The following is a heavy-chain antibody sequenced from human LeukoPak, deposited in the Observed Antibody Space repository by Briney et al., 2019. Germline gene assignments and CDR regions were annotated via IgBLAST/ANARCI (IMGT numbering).Heavy chain of an antibody. CDR2: IRSDSTII. V-gene: IGHV3-48*01. J-gene: IGHJ4*02. D-gene: IGHD1-26*01. CDR3: ARVQAGKWDFDF. CDR1: GFAFSTYS. Sequence: PGGPLRLSCAASGFAFSTYSMNWVRQAPGKGLEWVSYIRSDSTIINYAESVKGRFTISRDNAKNSLYLQMNSLRAEDTAVYFCARVQAGKWDFDFWGQGTLVTVSS.